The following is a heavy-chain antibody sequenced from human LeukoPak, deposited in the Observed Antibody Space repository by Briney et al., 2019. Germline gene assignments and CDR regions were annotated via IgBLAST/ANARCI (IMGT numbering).Heavy chain of an antibody. Sequence: SQTLSLTCAISGDSVSSNSAAWNWIRQSPARGLEWLGRTYYRSKWYNDYAVSVKSRITINPDTSKNQFSLQLNSVTPEDTAVYYCARDSLAYGDYGGMIDYWGQGTLVTVSS. J-gene: IGHJ4*02. CDR3: ARDSLAYGDYGGMIDY. V-gene: IGHV6-1*01. CDR1: GDSVSSNSAA. CDR2: TYYRSKWYN. D-gene: IGHD4-17*01.